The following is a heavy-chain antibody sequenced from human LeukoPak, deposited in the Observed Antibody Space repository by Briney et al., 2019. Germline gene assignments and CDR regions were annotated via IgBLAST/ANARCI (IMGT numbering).Heavy chain of an antibody. Sequence: GGSLRLSCAASGFTFSSYSMNWVRQAPGKGLEWVSYISSSSSTIYYADSVKGRFTITRDNAKNSLYLQMNSLRDEDTAVYYCARAPSGSYSHFDYWGQGTLVTVSS. D-gene: IGHD1-26*01. CDR1: GFTFSSYS. CDR3: ARAPSGSYSHFDY. CDR2: ISSSSSTI. J-gene: IGHJ4*02. V-gene: IGHV3-48*02.